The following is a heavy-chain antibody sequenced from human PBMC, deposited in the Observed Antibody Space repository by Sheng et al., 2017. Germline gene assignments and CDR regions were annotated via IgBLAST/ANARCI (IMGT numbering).Heavy chain of an antibody. CDR2: ITPSGDVK. J-gene: IGHJ3*01. Sequence: EVQLVESGGGLIQPGGSLRLSCATYGFPFSSYEMNWVRQAPGKGLEWLSFITPSGDVKYYADSAKGRFTISRDNAENSLFLQMNSLRAEDTAIYYCARDDKRPGNAFDVWGQGTMATFS. CDR3: ARDDKRPGNAFDV. CDR1: GFPFSSYE. V-gene: IGHV3-48*03.